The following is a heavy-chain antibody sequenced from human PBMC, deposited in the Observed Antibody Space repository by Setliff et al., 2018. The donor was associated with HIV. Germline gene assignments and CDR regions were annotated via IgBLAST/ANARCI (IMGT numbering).Heavy chain of an antibody. CDR3: ARGPVSGYDRGWVDS. CDR1: GSSFNNYY. D-gene: IGHD5-12*01. CDR2: IDHSGGP. Sequence: SETLSLTCAVYGSSFNNYYWSWIRQSPGKGLEWIGEIDHSGGPNYKSSLKSRVTITIDTSKNQFSLKVTSVTAAATAIYYCARGPVSGYDRGWVDSWGQGTQVTV. J-gene: IGHJ4*02. V-gene: IGHV4-34*01.